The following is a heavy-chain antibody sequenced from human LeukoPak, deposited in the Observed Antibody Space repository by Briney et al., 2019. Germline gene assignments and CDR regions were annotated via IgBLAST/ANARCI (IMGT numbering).Heavy chain of an antibody. Sequence: SETLSLTCTVSGGSISSYYWSWIWQPPGKGLEWIGYIYYSGSTNYNPSLKSRVTISVDTSKNQFSLKLSSVTAADTAVYYCARAAGDFWSGYYNYWGQGTLVTVSS. J-gene: IGHJ4*02. CDR2: IYYSGST. D-gene: IGHD3-3*01. CDR1: GGSISSYY. CDR3: ARAAGDFWSGYYNY. V-gene: IGHV4-59*01.